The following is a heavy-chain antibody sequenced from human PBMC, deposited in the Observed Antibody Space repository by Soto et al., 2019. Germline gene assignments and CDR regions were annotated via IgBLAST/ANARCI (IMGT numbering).Heavy chain of an antibody. CDR1: GFTFSSYS. Sequence: HLVESGGGLAQPGGSLRLSCAASGFTFSSYSMTWVRQAPGKGLEGVSFVGSGRTSIYYAHAVKGRLTISRDNAKNSLDLQINNLRAEDTAVYYCARASITTVRGYFYYMDVWGKGTTVTVSS. CDR3: ARASITTVRGYFYYMDV. CDR2: VGSGRTSI. D-gene: IGHD3-10*01. V-gene: IGHV3-48*01. J-gene: IGHJ6*03.